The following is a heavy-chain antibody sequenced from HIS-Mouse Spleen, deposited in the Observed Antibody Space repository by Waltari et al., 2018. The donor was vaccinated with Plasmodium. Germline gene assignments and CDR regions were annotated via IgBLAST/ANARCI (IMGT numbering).Heavy chain of an antibody. CDR1: GFSLSTRGMC. D-gene: IGHD6-6*01. CDR3: ARTTYSSSSAKYYYYGMDV. Sequence: QVTLRASGPALVNPTHTLTLTCTFSGFSLSTRGMCVTWIRQPPGQALAWLARIDWDDDKYYSTSLKTRLTISKDTSKNQVVLTMTNMDPVDTATYYCARTTYSSSSAKYYYYGMDVWGQGTTVTVSS. V-gene: IGHV2-70*15. J-gene: IGHJ6*02. CDR2: IDWDDDK.